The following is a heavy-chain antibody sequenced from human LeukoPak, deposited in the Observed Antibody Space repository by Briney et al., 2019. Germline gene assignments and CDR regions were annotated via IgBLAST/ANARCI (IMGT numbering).Heavy chain of an antibody. V-gene: IGHV4-4*07. D-gene: IGHD4-23*01. CDR1: GGSISRYY. J-gene: IGHJ4*02. CDR2: IYSSGTT. CDR3: ARGTSWSLSVYFDY. Sequence: KSSETLSLTCTVSGGSISRYYWSWIRQPAGRGLEWIGRIYSSGTTNYNPSLKSRVTMSVDTSKNQFSLKLSSVTAADTAVYYCARGTSWSLSVYFDYWGQGTLVTVSS.